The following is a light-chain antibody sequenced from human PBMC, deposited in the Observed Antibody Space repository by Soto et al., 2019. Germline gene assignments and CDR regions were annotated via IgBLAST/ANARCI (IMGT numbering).Light chain of an antibody. CDR2: GAS. J-gene: IGKJ1*01. V-gene: IGKV3-15*01. CDR1: QSVGSN. CDR3: QQYNNWRWT. Sequence: EIVMTQSPATLSVSPGERATLSCRASQSVGSNFAWFQQRPGQAPRLLIYGASTRAAGVSARFSGSGSGTEFTLTINSLQSEDSAVYYCQQYNNWRWTFGQGTKV.